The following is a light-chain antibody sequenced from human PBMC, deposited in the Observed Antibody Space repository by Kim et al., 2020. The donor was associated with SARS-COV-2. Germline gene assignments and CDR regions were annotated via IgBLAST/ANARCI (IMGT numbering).Light chain of an antibody. J-gene: IGKJ4*01. Sequence: LSTGERATLSGRASRSISVYLAWYQQKPGQAPRLLIHDASNRATAVPTRFSGSGSGTDFTLTISSLEPEDFAIYYCQHRSNWPLTFGGGTKVDIK. CDR3: QHRSNWPLT. V-gene: IGKV3-11*01. CDR1: RSISVY. CDR2: DAS.